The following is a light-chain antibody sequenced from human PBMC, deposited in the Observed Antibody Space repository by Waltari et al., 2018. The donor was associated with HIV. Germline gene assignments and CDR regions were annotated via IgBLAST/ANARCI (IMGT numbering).Light chain of an antibody. CDR2: DVF. CDR3: SSYTASTTLQWV. CDR1: GSALVFFNY. Sequence: ALPHPAPVSGSPGQPTTTPCPPTGSALVFFNYFPCSQQHPGKAPKLVIYDVFFRPSGISNRFSGSKSGNTASLSISGLQAEDEADYYCSSYTASTTLQWVFGGGTKLTVL. V-gene: IGLV2-14*03. J-gene: IGLJ3*02.